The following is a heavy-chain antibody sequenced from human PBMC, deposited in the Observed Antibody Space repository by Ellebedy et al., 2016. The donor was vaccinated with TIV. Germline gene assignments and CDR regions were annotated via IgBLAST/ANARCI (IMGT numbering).Heavy chain of an antibody. Sequence: GESLKISCAASGLTFSVNWMNWVRQAPGKGLEWVANIKPDGSEKYYADSVKGRFTISRDNAENSVYLQMNGLRAEDTAVYYCASWSSGGYDNYWGQGTLITVSS. CDR1: GLTFSVNW. CDR3: ASWSSGGYDNY. D-gene: IGHD1-26*01. V-gene: IGHV3-7*01. J-gene: IGHJ4*02. CDR2: IKPDGSEK.